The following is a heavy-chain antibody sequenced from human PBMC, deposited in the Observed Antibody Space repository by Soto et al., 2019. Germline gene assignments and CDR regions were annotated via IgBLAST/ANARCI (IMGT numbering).Heavy chain of an antibody. Sequence: SVKVSCKASGGTFSSYAISWVRQAPGQGLEWMGGIIPIFGTANYAQKFQGRVTITADESTSTAYMELSSLRSEDTAVYYCASQSSSSLYAFDIWGQGTMVTVSS. D-gene: IGHD6-6*01. J-gene: IGHJ3*02. V-gene: IGHV1-69*13. CDR3: ASQSSSSLYAFDI. CDR1: GGTFSSYA. CDR2: IIPIFGTA.